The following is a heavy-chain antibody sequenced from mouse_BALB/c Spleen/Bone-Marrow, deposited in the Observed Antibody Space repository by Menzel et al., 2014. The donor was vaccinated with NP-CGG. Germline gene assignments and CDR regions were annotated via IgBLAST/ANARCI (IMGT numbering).Heavy chain of an antibody. CDR1: GFTFSDYY. D-gene: IGHD2-4*01. CDR3: ARGRIYYDYDVGDY. J-gene: IGHJ2*01. V-gene: IGHV5-4*02. CDR2: ISDGGSYT. Sequence: EVQLVESGGGLVKPGGSLKLSCAASGFTFSDYYMYWVRQTPKKRLEWVATISDGGSYTYYPDSVKGRFTISRDNAKNNLYLQMSSLKSEDTAMYYCARGRIYYDYDVGDYWGQGTTLTVSS.